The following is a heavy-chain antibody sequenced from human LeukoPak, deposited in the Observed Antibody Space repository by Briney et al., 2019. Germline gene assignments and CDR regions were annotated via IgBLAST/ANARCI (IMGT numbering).Heavy chain of an antibody. V-gene: IGHV4-4*09. CDR3: ASLRAGTFYFDY. CDR2: IYTSGST. Sequence: SETLSLTCTVSGGSMSNYYWGWIRQPPGKRLEWIGYIYTSGSTNYNPSLKSRVTISVDTSKSQFSLKLSSVTAADTAVYYCASLRAGTFYFDYWGQGTLVTVSS. CDR1: GGSMSNYY. D-gene: IGHD6-19*01. J-gene: IGHJ4*02.